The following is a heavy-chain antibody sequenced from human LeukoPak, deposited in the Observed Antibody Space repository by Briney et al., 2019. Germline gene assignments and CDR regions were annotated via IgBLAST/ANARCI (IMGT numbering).Heavy chain of an antibody. CDR3: ARELVNYYDSSGYYYFDY. J-gene: IGHJ4*02. Sequence: PSETLSLTCAVFGGSFDGYYWSWIRQPPGKGLEWIGYIYYSGSTNYNPSLKSRVTISVDTSKNQFSLKLSSVTAADTAVYYCARELVNYYDSSGYYYFDYWGQGTLVTVSS. CDR1: GGSFDGYY. D-gene: IGHD3-22*01. CDR2: IYYSGST. V-gene: IGHV4-59*01.